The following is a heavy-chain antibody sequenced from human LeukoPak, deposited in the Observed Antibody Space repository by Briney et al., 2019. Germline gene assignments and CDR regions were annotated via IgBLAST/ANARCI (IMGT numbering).Heavy chain of an antibody. J-gene: IGHJ4*02. CDR3: ASPLTYCGGDCYSY. Sequence: GGSLRLSCVASGFTVSSNYMSWVRQAPGKGLEWVSVIYSGGSTYYAGSVKGRFTISRDNSKNTLYLQMNSLRAEDTAVYYCASPLTYCGGDCYSYWGQGTLVTVSS. V-gene: IGHV3-66*01. CDR1: GFTVSSNY. CDR2: IYSGGST. D-gene: IGHD2-21*02.